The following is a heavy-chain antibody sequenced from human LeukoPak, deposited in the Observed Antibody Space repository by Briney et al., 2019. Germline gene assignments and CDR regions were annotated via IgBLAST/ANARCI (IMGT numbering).Heavy chain of an antibody. D-gene: IGHD3-10*01. CDR3: AKDQTRNYYGSGSYDY. Sequence: PGGSLRLSCAASGFTFSSYAMSWVRQAPGKGLEWVSAISGSGGSTYYADSVKGRFTISIDNSKNTLYLQMNSLRAEDTAVYYCAKDQTRNYYGSGSYDYWGQGTLVTVSS. V-gene: IGHV3-23*01. J-gene: IGHJ4*02. CDR1: GFTFSSYA. CDR2: ISGSGGST.